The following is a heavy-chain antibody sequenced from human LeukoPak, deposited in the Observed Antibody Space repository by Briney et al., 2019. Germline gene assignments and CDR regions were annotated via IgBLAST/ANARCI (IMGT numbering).Heavy chain of an antibody. CDR2: ISYDGSNK. D-gene: IGHD6-13*01. CDR1: GFTFSSYA. J-gene: IGHJ1*01. V-gene: IGHV3-30-3*01. Sequence: GRSLRLSCAASGFTFSSYAMHWVRQAPGKGLEWVAVISYDGSNKYYADSVKGRFTISRDNSKNTLYLQMNSLRAEDTAVYYCARAFAAAGTGGFQHWGQGTLVTVSS. CDR3: ARAFAAAGTGGFQH.